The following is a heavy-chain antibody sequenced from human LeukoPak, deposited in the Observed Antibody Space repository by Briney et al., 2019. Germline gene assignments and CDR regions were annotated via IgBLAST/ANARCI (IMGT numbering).Heavy chain of an antibody. CDR3: ARTSGWYVHNFDY. CDR1: GXTFSSYW. V-gene: IGHV3-7*05. Sequence: GGSLRLSCAASGXTFSSYWMSWVRQAPGKGLEWVANIKQDGSEKYYVDSVKGRFTISRDNAKNSLYLQMNSLRAEDTAVYYCARTSGWYVHNFDYWGQGTLVTVSS. J-gene: IGHJ4*02. D-gene: IGHD6-19*01. CDR2: IKQDGSEK.